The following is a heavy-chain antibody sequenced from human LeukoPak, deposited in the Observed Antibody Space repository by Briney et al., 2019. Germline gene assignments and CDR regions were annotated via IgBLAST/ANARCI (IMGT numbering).Heavy chain of an antibody. J-gene: IGHJ2*01. D-gene: IGHD1-7*01. CDR3: ARDRRGGTGTTSDWYFDL. Sequence: PGGSLTLSCAASGFAFSSYSMNWVRQAPGKGLERVSSISSSSSYIYYADSVKGRFTISRDNAKNSLYLQMNSLRAEDTAVYYCARDRRGGTGTTSDWYFDLWGRGTLVTVSS. V-gene: IGHV3-21*01. CDR2: ISSSSSYI. CDR1: GFAFSSYS.